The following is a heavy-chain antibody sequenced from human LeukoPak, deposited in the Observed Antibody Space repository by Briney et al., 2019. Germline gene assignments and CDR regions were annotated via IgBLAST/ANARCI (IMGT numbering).Heavy chain of an antibody. CDR3: ARDLDWGAFDA. Sequence: PGGSLRLSCAASGFTVNSNFMSCVRQAPGKGLEWVSLISAGGTTYYADSVRGRFIISRDNSKNTLYLQMNSLRAEDTAVYYCARDLDWGAFDAWGQGTLVTVSS. D-gene: IGHD3-9*01. J-gene: IGHJ5*02. CDR1: GFTVNSNF. V-gene: IGHV3-53*01. CDR2: ISAGGTT.